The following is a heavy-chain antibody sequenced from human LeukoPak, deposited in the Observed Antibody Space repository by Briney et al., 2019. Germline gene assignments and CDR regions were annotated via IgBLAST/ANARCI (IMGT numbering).Heavy chain of an antibody. Sequence: GGSLRLSCAASGFTFDDYAMHWVRQAPGKGLEWVSGISWNSGSIGYADSVKGRFTISRDNAKNSLYLQMNSLRAEDTALYYCARASVSIAVAGSVDYWGQGTLVTVSS. CDR2: ISWNSGSI. V-gene: IGHV3-9*01. D-gene: IGHD6-19*01. CDR1: GFTFDDYA. J-gene: IGHJ4*02. CDR3: ARASVSIAVAGSVDY.